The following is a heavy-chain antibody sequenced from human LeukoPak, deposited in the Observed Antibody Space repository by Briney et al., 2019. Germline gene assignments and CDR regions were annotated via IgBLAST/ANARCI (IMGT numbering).Heavy chain of an antibody. Sequence: ASVKVSCKASGGTFSSYAISWVRQATGQGLEWMGWMNPNSGNTGYAPKFQGTVTLTRDTSVNTAYMELSSLTSEDTAMYYCARGYSSGLTGYWGQGTLVTVSS. CDR3: ARGYSSGLTGY. J-gene: IGHJ4*02. CDR2: MNPNSGNT. V-gene: IGHV1-8*02. CDR1: GGTFSSYA. D-gene: IGHD6-19*01.